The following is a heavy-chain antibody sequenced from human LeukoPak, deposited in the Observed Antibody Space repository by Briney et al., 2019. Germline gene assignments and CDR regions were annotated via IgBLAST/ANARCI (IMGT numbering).Heavy chain of an antibody. Sequence: PSETLSLTCAVYGGSFRGYYWSWIRQPPGKGLGWIGEISHSGSTNYNPSLKSRVTISVDKSKNQFSLQLSSVTAADTAVYYCARGSGSYPVIRGRVYFDYWGQGTLVTVSS. CDR1: GGSFRGYY. V-gene: IGHV4-34*01. CDR2: ISHSGST. CDR3: ARGSGSYPVIRGRVYFDY. J-gene: IGHJ4*02. D-gene: IGHD1-26*01.